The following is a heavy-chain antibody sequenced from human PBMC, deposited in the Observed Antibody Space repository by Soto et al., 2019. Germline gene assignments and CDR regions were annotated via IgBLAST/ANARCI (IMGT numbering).Heavy chain of an antibody. CDR2: IYSSGST. Sequence: PSETLSLTCTVSGGSITYYHWSWIRQPAGKGLEWIGRIYSSGSTNYNPSLKSRVTMSVDTSKNKFSLNLNSATAADTAVYYCARARFGETLLFDSWGQGALVTVSS. V-gene: IGHV4-4*07. D-gene: IGHD3-10*02. J-gene: IGHJ4*02. CDR3: ARARFGETLLFDS. CDR1: GGSITYYH.